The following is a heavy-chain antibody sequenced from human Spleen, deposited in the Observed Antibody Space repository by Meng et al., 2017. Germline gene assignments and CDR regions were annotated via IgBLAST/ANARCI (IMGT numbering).Heavy chain of an antibody. CDR3: VRSSGWVRTGFDP. J-gene: IGHJ5*02. CDR1: GGSISTSGYY. V-gene: IGHV4-39*01. CDR2: IGHSGIT. Sequence: QPQLQESGPGLVKPSEALSLTCSVSGGSISTSGYYWGWIRQLPGKGLEWIGSIGHSGITYYTPSLKSRVTVSIDTSKSQFSLKLTSVTAADTAVYYCVRSSGWVRTGFDPWGQGTLAPSPQ. D-gene: IGHD6-19*01.